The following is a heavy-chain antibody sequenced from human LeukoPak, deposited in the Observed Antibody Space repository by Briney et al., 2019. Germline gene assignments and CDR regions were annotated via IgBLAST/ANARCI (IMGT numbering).Heavy chain of an antibody. Sequence: PGGSLRLSCAASGFTFSSYALNWVRQAPGEGLEWVSHISGGGGTTYYADSVKGRFTISRDNSKNTLYLQMNSLRSEDTAVYYCARGGRCGGSCYDYWGQGTLVTVSS. CDR1: GFTFSSYA. CDR3: ARGGRCGGSCYDY. D-gene: IGHD2-15*01. J-gene: IGHJ4*02. V-gene: IGHV3-23*01. CDR2: ISGGGGTT.